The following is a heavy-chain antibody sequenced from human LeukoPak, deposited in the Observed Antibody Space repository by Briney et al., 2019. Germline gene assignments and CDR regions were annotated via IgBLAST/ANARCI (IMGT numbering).Heavy chain of an antibody. CDR1: GFTFSSYS. CDR2: ISSSSTI. D-gene: IGHD2-15*01. J-gene: IGHJ4*02. CDR3: AREGLEVRAASLDY. Sequence: PGGSLRLSCAASGFTFSSYSMNWVRQAPGKGLEWVSYISSSSTIYYADSVKGRFTISRDNAKNSLYLQMNSLRAEDTTVYSCAREGLEVRAASLDYWGQGTLVTVSS. V-gene: IGHV3-48*01.